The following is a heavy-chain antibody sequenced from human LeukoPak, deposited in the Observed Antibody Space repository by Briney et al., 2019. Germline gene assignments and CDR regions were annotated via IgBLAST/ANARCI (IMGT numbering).Heavy chain of an antibody. J-gene: IGHJ2*01. V-gene: IGHV4-38-2*01. D-gene: IGHD3-16*01. CDR2: IYHSGSS. CDR3: ARNYDYVRTGYWYFDL. Sequence: SETLSLTCAVSGYSISSGYYWGWIRQPPGKGLEWIGSIYHSGSSYYNPSLKSRVTISVDTSKNQLFLKLSSVTAADTAVYYCARNYDYVRTGYWYFDLWGRGTLVTVSS. CDR1: GYSISSGYY.